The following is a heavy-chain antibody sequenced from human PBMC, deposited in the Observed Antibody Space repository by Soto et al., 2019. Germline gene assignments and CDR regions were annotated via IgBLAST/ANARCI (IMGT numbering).Heavy chain of an antibody. D-gene: IGHD3-3*01. V-gene: IGHV4-4*07. J-gene: IGHJ3*02. CDR3: ARSITIFGVVIIRHDAFDI. CDR2: IYTSGST. Sequence: SEPRSLACTVWGGSSRSDDLSWILQRAGKGVDGRGLIYTSGSTKSNPSLEMRVTISLETSKNQFSLELSCVTAADTAVYYCARSITIFGVVIIRHDAFDIWGQGTMVT. CDR1: GGSSRSDD.